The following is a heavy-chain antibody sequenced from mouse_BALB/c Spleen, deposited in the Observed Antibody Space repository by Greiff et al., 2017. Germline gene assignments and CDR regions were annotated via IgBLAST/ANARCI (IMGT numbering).Heavy chain of an antibody. V-gene: IGHV5-6-4*01. CDR3: TRDPLDSSGYVGAMDY. D-gene: IGHD3-2*01. CDR1: GFTFSSYT. J-gene: IGHJ4*01. Sequence: EVKLVESGGGLVKPGGSLKLSCAASGFTFSSYTMSWVRQTPEKRLEWVATISSGGSYTYYPDSVKGRFTISRDNAKNTLYLQMSSLTSEDTAMYYCTRDPLDSSGYVGAMDYWGQGTSVTVSS. CDR2: ISSGGSYT.